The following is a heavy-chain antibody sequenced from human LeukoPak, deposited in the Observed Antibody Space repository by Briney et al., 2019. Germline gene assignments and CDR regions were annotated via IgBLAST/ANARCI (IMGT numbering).Heavy chain of an antibody. Sequence: ASVKVSCKASGRTFNSYGISWVRQAPGQGLEWMGGIIPIFGTANYAQKFQGRVTITTDESTSTAYMELSSLRSDDTAVYYCARHYSTVVTSSFDLWGQGTMVIVSS. CDR3: ARHYSTVVTSSFDL. CDR1: GRTFNSYG. J-gene: IGHJ3*01. V-gene: IGHV1-69*05. CDR2: IIPIFGTA. D-gene: IGHD4-23*01.